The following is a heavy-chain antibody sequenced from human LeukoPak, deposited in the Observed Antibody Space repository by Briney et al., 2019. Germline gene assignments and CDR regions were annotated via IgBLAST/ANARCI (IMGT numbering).Heavy chain of an antibody. CDR3: ARRMVRGVIISWFDP. Sequence: GESLKIPCKGSGYSFTNYWIGWVRQMPGKGLEWMGIIYPGDSDTRYSPSFQGQVTISADKSITTAYLQWSSLKASDTAMYYCARRMVRGVIISWFDPWGQGTLVTVSS. J-gene: IGHJ5*02. CDR1: GYSFTNYW. CDR2: IYPGDSDT. D-gene: IGHD3-10*01. V-gene: IGHV5-51*01.